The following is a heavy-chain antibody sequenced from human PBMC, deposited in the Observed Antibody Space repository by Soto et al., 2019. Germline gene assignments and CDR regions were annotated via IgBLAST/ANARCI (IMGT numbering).Heavy chain of an antibody. CDR2: MNPNNGNT. CDR1: GYTFTSYD. Sequence: QVQLVQSGAEVKKPGASVKVSCKASGYTFTSYDINWVRQATGQGLEWMGRMNPNNGNTAYAQKFQGKVTMTRTTSISTAYMGLSSLRSEDTAVYYCARGADNWNDGYWFDPWGQGTLVTVSS. D-gene: IGHD1-1*01. J-gene: IGHJ5*02. V-gene: IGHV1-8*01. CDR3: ARGADNWNDGYWFDP.